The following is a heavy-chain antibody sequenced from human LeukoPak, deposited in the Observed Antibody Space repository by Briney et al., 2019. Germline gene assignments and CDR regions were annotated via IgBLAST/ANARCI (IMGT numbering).Heavy chain of an antibody. CDR3: AKGYYYDISLCAFDI. Sequence: GGSLRLSCAASGFTFSSYAMTWVRQAPGKGLEWVSTVSTSGGGTYYADSVKGRFPISRDNSHHTLSLQINSLRAEDTAVYYCAKGYYYDISLCAFDIWGQGTMVTVSS. V-gene: IGHV3-23*01. CDR2: VSTSGGGT. J-gene: IGHJ3*02. D-gene: IGHD3-22*01. CDR1: GFTFSSYA.